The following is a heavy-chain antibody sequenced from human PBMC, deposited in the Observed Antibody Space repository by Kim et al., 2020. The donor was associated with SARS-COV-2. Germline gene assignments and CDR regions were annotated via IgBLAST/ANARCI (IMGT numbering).Heavy chain of an antibody. Sequence: GESLKISCKGSGYSFTSYWISWVRQMPGKGLEWMGRIDPSDSYTNYSPSFQGHVTISADKSISTAYLQWSSLKASDTAMYYCARHGIAAAGTLYYYYYYGMDVWGQGTTVTVSS. J-gene: IGHJ6*02. D-gene: IGHD6-13*01. CDR1: GYSFTSYW. CDR2: IDPSDSYT. V-gene: IGHV5-10-1*01. CDR3: ARHGIAAAGTLYYYYYYGMDV.